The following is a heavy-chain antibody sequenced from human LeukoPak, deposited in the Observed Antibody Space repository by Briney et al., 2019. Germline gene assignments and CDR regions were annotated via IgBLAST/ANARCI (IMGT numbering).Heavy chain of an antibody. J-gene: IGHJ4*02. V-gene: IGHV3-23*01. CDR1: GFTVSSNY. CDR3: AKDPGGYRYWYYFDY. CDR2: ISGSGGST. D-gene: IGHD3-16*02. Sequence: PGGSLRLSCAASGFTVSSNYMSWVRQAPGKGLEWVSAISGSGGSTYYADSVKGRFTISRDNSKNTLYLQMNSLRAEDTAVYYCAKDPGGYRYWYYFDYWGQGTLVTVSS.